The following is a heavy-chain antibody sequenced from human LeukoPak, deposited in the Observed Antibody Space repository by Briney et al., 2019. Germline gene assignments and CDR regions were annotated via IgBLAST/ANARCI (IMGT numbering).Heavy chain of an antibody. V-gene: IGHV3-23*01. Sequence: PGGSLRLSCAASGFPLRSYAMNWVRQAPGKGLEWVSVISGGGANAHYADSVKGRFTISRDNSKSTAFLQMNSLRVEGTAVYYCAKSRRGAIIDESDYWGQGTRVPVPS. CDR1: GFPLRSYA. CDR3: AKSRRGAIIDESDY. D-gene: IGHD3-10*01. J-gene: IGHJ4*02. CDR2: ISGGGANA.